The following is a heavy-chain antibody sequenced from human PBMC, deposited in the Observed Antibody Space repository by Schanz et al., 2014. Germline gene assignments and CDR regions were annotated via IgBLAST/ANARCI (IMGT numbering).Heavy chain of an antibody. Sequence: EVQLVESGGGLVQPGGSLRLSCTASGFTFSSYSMNWVRQAPGKGLEWVSYFSRSTPDIYYADSVKGRFTISRDNSKNTLKLQMNRHRAEDTAVDYCAKYRGYYRVSGSYRELEYWGQGTLVTVSS. J-gene: IGHJ4*02. V-gene: IGHV3-48*01. CDR2: FSRSTPDI. CDR3: AKYRGYYRVSGSYRELEY. D-gene: IGHD3-10*01. CDR1: GFTFSSYS.